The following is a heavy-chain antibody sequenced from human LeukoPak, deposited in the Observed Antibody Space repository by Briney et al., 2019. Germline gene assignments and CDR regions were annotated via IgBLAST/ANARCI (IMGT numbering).Heavy chain of an antibody. Sequence: SETLSLTCAVYGVSFSGYYWSWIRQPPGKGLEWIGEINHSGSTNYNPSLKSRVTISVDTSKNQFPLKLSSVTAADTAVYYCARGRARGPVYYYDSSGRNYFDYWGQGTLVTVSS. CDR2: INHSGST. V-gene: IGHV4-34*01. CDR1: GVSFSGYY. J-gene: IGHJ4*02. D-gene: IGHD3-22*01. CDR3: ARGRARGPVYYYDSSGRNYFDY.